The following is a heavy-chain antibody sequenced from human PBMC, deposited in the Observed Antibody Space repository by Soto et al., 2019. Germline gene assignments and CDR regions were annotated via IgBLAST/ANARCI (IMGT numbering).Heavy chain of an antibody. CDR2: MNPNSGTT. CDR1: GYTFTGHY. V-gene: IGHV1-8*02. Sequence: GASVKVSCKASGYTFTGHYMQWVRQATGQGLEWMGWMNPNSGTTGYAQKFQDRITLTRDTSKTTAYMELSSLTSDDTAVYFCVRYGVAASYWGQGTQVTVSS. J-gene: IGHJ4*01. D-gene: IGHD2-8*01. CDR3: VRYGVAASY.